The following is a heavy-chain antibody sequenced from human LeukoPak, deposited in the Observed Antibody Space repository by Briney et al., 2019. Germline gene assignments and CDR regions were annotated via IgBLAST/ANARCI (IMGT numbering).Heavy chain of an antibody. Sequence: GGSLRLSCAASGFTFSSYSMNWVRQAPGKGLEWVSGLSGSGGSTDYADFVKGRFTVSRDNSKNTLFLQMNSLRAEDTAIYYCAKERDYGPADYWGQGTLVTVSS. CDR2: LSGSGGST. J-gene: IGHJ4*02. V-gene: IGHV3-23*01. CDR1: GFTFSSYS. D-gene: IGHD4/OR15-4a*01. CDR3: AKERDYGPADY.